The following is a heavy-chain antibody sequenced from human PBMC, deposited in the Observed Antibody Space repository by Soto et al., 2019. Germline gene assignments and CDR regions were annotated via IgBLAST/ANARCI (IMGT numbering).Heavy chain of an antibody. CDR1: EIMFSGYG. Sequence: QVQLVESGGGVVQPGRSLRLSCAVSEIMFSGYGMHWVRQAPGKGLEWVAVIRFDGSNIHYADSVKGRFPISRDNSKHPLYLQMDSLRAEDTDVYYCARDGVGGTVFIGYLDYWGQGALVTLAS. J-gene: IGHJ4*02. D-gene: IGHD1-26*01. CDR2: IRFDGSNI. CDR3: ARDGVGGTVFIGYLDY. V-gene: IGHV3-33*01.